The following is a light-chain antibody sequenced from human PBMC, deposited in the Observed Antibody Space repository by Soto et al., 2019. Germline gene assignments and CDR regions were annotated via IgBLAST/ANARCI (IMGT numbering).Light chain of an antibody. J-gene: IGLJ2*01. Sequence: QSVLTQPRSVSGSPGQSVTISCTGTGSDVGGYDFVSWYQQHPGKAPELMIYDVSKRPSGVPDRFSGSKSGNTASLTISGLQADDEADYYCCSYAGTYTVVLGGGTKLTVL. V-gene: IGLV2-11*01. CDR1: GSDVGGYDF. CDR2: DVS. CDR3: CSYAGTYTVV.